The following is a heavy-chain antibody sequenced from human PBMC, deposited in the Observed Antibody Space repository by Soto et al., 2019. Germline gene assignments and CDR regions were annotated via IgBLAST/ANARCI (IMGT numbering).Heavy chain of an antibody. Sequence: GGSLRLSCAASGFTFRNYGMNWVRQAPGKGLEWVSYIGLGSSTKYYADSVEGRFTISRDNAKNTLYLQMHSLRAEDTALYFCVRDRGYPDSFDVWGQGTMVTVSS. V-gene: IGHV3-48*04. CDR2: IGLGSSTK. J-gene: IGHJ3*01. CDR1: GFTFRNYG. D-gene: IGHD1-1*01. CDR3: VRDRGYPDSFDV.